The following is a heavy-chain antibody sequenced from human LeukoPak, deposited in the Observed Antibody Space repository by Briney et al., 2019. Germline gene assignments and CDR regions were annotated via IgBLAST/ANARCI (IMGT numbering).Heavy chain of an antibody. CDR1: GFDFRDYL. J-gene: IGHJ4*02. V-gene: IGHV1-2*02. D-gene: IGHD6-19*01. CDR3: TRGRFSSGWDLLGY. CDR2: INPDTEDS. Sequence: ASVKVSCKASGFDFRDYLIHWVRQAPGEGLEWMGSINPDTEDSKIAQQFQGRVTMTRDTSITTVYMDLSGLTSDDTALYYCTRGRFSSGWDLLGYWGQGSLVTVSS.